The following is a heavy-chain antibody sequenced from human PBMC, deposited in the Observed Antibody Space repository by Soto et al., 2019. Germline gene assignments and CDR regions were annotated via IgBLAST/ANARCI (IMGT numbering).Heavy chain of an antibody. CDR2: IYWNDDK. V-gene: IGHV2-5*01. D-gene: IGHD1-20*01. CDR1: GFSLSTYGVG. CDR3: ANRHLTGGRKYFFDY. J-gene: IGHJ4*02. Sequence: SGPTLVKPTQPLTLTCTFSGFSLSTYGVGVGWIRQPPGKALEWLALIYWNDDKHYSPSLKSRLTIAKDTSKNQVVLTMTNMDPMDTATYYCANRHLTGGRKYFFDYWGQGTLVTVSS.